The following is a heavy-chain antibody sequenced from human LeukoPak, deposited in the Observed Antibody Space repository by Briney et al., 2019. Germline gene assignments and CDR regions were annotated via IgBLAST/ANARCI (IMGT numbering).Heavy chain of an antibody. CDR2: IYYSGST. V-gene: IGHV4-59*12. Sequence: SETLSLTCTVSGGSISSSYWSWIRQPPGKGLEWIGYIYYSGSTNYNPSLKSRVTVSLDASKNQFSLKLSSVTAADTAVYYCARNSGDYWGKGTLVTVSS. CDR3: ARNSGDY. D-gene: IGHD4-23*01. CDR1: GGSISSSY. J-gene: IGHJ4*02.